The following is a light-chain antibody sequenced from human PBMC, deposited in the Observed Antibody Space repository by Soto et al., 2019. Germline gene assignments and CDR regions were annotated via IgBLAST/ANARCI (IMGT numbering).Light chain of an antibody. V-gene: IGLV2-8*01. CDR1: SSDVGAYDY. CDR3: SSFAGSNNFPYV. CDR2: EIN. J-gene: IGLJ1*01. Sequence: SVLTQPPSASGSPGQSVTISCTGTSSDVGAYDYVSWYQQHPGKAPKLMIYEINKRPSGVPDRFSGSKSGNTASLTVSGLQAEDEADYYRSSFAGSNNFPYVFGTGTKVTVL.